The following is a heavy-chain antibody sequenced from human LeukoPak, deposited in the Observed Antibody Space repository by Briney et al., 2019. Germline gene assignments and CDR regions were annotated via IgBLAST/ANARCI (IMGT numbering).Heavy chain of an antibody. CDR2: IYYSGST. Sequence: PSETLSLTCTVSGGSISSSNCYWVWIRQPPGKGLEWVGSIYYSGSTYYNPSLKSRVTISVDTSKNQFSLKLSSVTAADTAVYYCALRYFDRDYWGQGTLVTVSS. CDR3: ALRYFDRDY. D-gene: IGHD3-9*01. CDR1: GGSISSSNCY. V-gene: IGHV4-39*01. J-gene: IGHJ4*02.